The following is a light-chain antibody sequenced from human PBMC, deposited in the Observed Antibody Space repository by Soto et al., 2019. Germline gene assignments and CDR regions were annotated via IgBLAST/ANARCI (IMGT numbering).Light chain of an antibody. CDR3: QRYGSSRT. V-gene: IGKV3-20*01. J-gene: IGKJ1*01. CDR1: QSVSSSY. CDR2: GAS. Sequence: EIELTQSPCTLSVSPGETATLSCRASQSVSSSYLAWYQQTPDQAPRLLIYGASSRATGIPDRFSGSGSGTDITLTISRLEPDDFAVYYCQRYGSSRTFGQGTKVDIK.